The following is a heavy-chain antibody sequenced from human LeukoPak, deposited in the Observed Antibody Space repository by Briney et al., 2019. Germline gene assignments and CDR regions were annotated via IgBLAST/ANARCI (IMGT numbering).Heavy chain of an antibody. Sequence: ASVKVSCKASGYTFTSYGISWVRQAPGQGLEWMGWISAYNGNTNYAQKLQGRVTMTTDTSTSTAYMELRSLRSDDTAVYYCARVGSQYQLLKNWFDPWGQGTLVTVSS. CDR2: ISAYNGNT. CDR3: ARVGSQYQLLKNWFDP. J-gene: IGHJ5*02. CDR1: GYTFTSYG. V-gene: IGHV1-18*01. D-gene: IGHD2-2*01.